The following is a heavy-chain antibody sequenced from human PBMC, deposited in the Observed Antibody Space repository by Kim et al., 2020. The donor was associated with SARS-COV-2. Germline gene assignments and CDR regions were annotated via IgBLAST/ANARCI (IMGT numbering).Heavy chain of an antibody. CDR2: IYYSGST. CDR1: GGSISSSSYY. J-gene: IGHJ4*02. Sequence: SETLSLTCTVSGGSISSSSYYWGWIRQPPGKGLEWIGSIYYSGSTYYNPSLKSRVTISVDTSKNQFSLKLSSVTAADTAVYYCARHTSHPPWFGIDYWGQGTLVTVSS. CDR3: ARHTSHPPWFGIDY. D-gene: IGHD3-10*01. V-gene: IGHV4-39*01.